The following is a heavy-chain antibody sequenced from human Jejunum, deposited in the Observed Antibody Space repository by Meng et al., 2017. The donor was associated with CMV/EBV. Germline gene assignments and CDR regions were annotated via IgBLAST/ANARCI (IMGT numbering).Heavy chain of an antibody. CDR3: VRDIVVSDAFDI. J-gene: IGHJ3*02. CDR2: ISSSSNYI. V-gene: IGHV3-21*01. CDR1: GFTFSTYG. D-gene: IGHD3-22*01. Sequence: ASGFTFSTYGMNWVRQAPGKGLEWVSYISSSSNYIYYADSVKGRFTISRDNAKNPLHLQMNSLRAEDTALYYCVRDIVVSDAFDIWGQGTMVTVSS.